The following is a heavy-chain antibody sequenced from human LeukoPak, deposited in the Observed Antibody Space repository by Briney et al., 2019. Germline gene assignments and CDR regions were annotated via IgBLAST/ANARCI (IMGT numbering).Heavy chain of an antibody. J-gene: IGHJ5*02. CDR2: INHSGST. CDR3: ARWLRRVRGVTYNWFDP. D-gene: IGHD3-10*01. Sequence: SETLSLTCTVSGGSISSYYWSWIRQPPGKGLEWIGEINHSGSTNYNPSLKSRVTISVDTSKNQFSLKLSSVTAADTAVYYCARWLRRVRGVTYNWFDPWGQGTLVTVSS. CDR1: GGSISSYY. V-gene: IGHV4-34*01.